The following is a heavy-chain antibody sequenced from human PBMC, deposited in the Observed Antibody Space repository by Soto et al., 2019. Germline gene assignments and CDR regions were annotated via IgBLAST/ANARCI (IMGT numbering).Heavy chain of an antibody. J-gene: IGHJ6*02. CDR3: ARDTDSSGYLGPTGYYGMDV. CDR1: GFTFSSYW. D-gene: IGHD3-22*01. CDR2: INSDGSST. V-gene: IGHV3-74*01. Sequence: EVQLVESGGGLVQPGGSLRLSCAASGFTFSSYWMHWVRQAPGKGLVWVSRINSDGSSTSYADSVKGRFTISRDNAKNTLYLQMNSLRAEDTAVYYCARDTDSSGYLGPTGYYGMDVWGQGTTVTVSS.